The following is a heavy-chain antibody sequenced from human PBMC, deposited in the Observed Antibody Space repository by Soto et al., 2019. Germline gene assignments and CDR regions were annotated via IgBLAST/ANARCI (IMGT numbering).Heavy chain of an antibody. J-gene: IGHJ3*02. D-gene: IGHD3-3*01. Sequence: SSVKVSCTPSGVTFSSYSMSWVRKSPGQGLEWMGGIIPIFGTANYAQKFQVRVTITADESTSTAYMELSSLRSEDTAVYYCARGSRDYDFWSGYYGNDAFDIWG. CDR1: GVTFSSYS. CDR2: IIPIFGTA. CDR3: ARGSRDYDFWSGYYGNDAFDI. V-gene: IGHV1-69*01.